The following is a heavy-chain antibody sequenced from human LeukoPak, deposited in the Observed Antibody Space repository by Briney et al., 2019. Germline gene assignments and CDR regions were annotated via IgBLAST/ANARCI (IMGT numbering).Heavy chain of an antibody. D-gene: IGHD3-10*01. CDR3: ARDRHDGSGSYYNGDDAFDI. J-gene: IGHJ3*02. Sequence: SETLSLTCTVSGGSISSSSYYWGWIRQPPGKGLEWIGSIYYSGSTYYNPSLKSRVTISVDTSKNQFSLKLSSVTAADTAVYYCARDRHDGSGSYYNGDDAFDIWGQGTMVTVSS. V-gene: IGHV4-39*07. CDR1: GGSISSSSYY. CDR2: IYYSGST.